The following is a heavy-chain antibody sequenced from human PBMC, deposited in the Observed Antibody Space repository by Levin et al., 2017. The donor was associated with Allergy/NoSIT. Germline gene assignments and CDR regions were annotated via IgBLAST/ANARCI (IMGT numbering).Heavy chain of an antibody. Sequence: GESLKISCAASGFTFSTYGMHWVRQAPGKGLEWVAIVWYDGSNRDYADSVKGRFTISRDDSKNTLYLQMSSLRAEDTAIYYCARDLYDNVWGSYSSPLAYWGQGTLVTVSS. V-gene: IGHV3-33*01. J-gene: IGHJ4*02. CDR2: VWYDGSNR. D-gene: IGHD3-16*01. CDR3: ARDLYDNVWGSYSSPLAY. CDR1: GFTFSTYG.